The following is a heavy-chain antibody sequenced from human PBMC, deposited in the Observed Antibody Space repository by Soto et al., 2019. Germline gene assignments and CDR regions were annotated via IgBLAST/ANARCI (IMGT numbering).Heavy chain of an antibody. CDR3: ARVPDR. V-gene: IGHV4-59*08. Sequence: SATLYLTCPVHGCSITSYYWSWIRQPPGKGLECIGYIYYSGSTNYNPSLKSRVTISVDTSKNQFSLKLSSVTAADTAVYYCARVPDRWGQGTLVTVS. J-gene: IGHJ5*02. CDR2: IYYSGST. CDR1: GCSITSYY. D-gene: IGHD2-2*01.